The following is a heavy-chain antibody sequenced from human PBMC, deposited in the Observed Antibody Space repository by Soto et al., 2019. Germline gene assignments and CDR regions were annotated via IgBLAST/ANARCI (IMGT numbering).Heavy chain of an antibody. Sequence: SETLSLTCTVSGGSISSSSYYWGWIRQPPGKGLEWIGSIYYSGSTYYNPSLKSRVTISVDTSKNQFSLKLSSVTAADTAVYYCARTEFPSYYDFWSGLNWFDPWGQGTLVTVSS. D-gene: IGHD3-3*01. J-gene: IGHJ5*02. V-gene: IGHV4-39*01. CDR1: GGSISSSSYY. CDR2: IYYSGST. CDR3: ARTEFPSYYDFWSGLNWFDP.